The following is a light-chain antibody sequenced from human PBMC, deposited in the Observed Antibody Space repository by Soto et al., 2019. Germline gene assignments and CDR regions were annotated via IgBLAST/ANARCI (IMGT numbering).Light chain of an antibody. CDR3: CSYAGSYTWV. V-gene: IGLV1-44*01. CDR1: SSNIGSNN. J-gene: IGLJ1*01. Sequence: QSVLTQPPSASATPGQRVTISCSGSSSNIGSNNVNWYQQLPGTAPKLLIYSNNQRPSGVPARFSGSTSGTSASLTISGLQAEDEADYYCCSYAGSYTWVFGTGTKVTVL. CDR2: SNN.